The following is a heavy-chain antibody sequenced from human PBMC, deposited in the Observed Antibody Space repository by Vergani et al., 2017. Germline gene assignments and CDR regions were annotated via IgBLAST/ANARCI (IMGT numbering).Heavy chain of an antibody. CDR3: ARLQKEGITIFGVVINYMDV. J-gene: IGHJ6*03. D-gene: IGHD3-3*01. Sequence: EVQLVESGGGLVKPGGSLRLSCAASGFTFSSYSMNWVRQAPGKGLEWVSSISSSSSYIYYADSVKGRFTISRDNAKNSLYLQMNSLRAKDTAVYYCARLQKEGITIFGVVINYMDVWGKGTTVTVSS. V-gene: IGHV3-21*01. CDR2: ISSSSSYI. CDR1: GFTFSSYS.